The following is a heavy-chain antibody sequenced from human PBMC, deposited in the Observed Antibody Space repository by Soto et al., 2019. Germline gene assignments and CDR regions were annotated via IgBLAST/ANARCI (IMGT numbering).Heavy chain of an antibody. CDR1: GFTFSSYA. J-gene: IGHJ5*02. CDR3: ARGGNIVVVPAAIGEDWFDP. CDR2: ISYDGSNK. V-gene: IGHV3-30-3*01. D-gene: IGHD2-2*02. Sequence: LRLSCAASGFTFSSYAMHWVRQAPGKGLEWVAVISYDGSNKYYADSVKGRFTISRDNSKNTLYLQMNSLRAEDTAVYYCARGGNIVVVPAAIGEDWFDPWGQGTLVTVSS.